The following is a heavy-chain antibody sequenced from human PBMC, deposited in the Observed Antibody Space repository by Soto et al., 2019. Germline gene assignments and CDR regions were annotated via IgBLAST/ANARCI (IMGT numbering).Heavy chain of an antibody. CDR1: GYTFTSYG. CDR3: ATDPLLLNAFDY. Sequence: GASVKVSCKASGYTFTSYGISWVRQAPGQGLEWMGWISAYNGNTNYAQKLQGRVTMTTDTSTGTAYMELSSLRSEDTAVYYCATDPLLLNAFDYRGQGTLVTVSS. V-gene: IGHV1-18*01. CDR2: ISAYNGNT. J-gene: IGHJ4*02. D-gene: IGHD3-22*01.